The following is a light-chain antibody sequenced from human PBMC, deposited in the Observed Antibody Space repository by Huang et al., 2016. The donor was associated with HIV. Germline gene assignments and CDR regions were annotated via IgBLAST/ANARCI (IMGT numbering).Light chain of an antibody. CDR2: EAS. Sequence: EIVLTQSPATLSLSPGERATLSCGASQSLSSSYLAGYQQKPGLAPRLLIYEASNRATGIPDRFSGSGSGTDFTLTISRLEPEDFAVYYCQQYGSSPLTFGGGTKVEIK. CDR1: QSLSSSY. V-gene: IGKV3D-20*01. J-gene: IGKJ4*01. CDR3: QQYGSSPLT.